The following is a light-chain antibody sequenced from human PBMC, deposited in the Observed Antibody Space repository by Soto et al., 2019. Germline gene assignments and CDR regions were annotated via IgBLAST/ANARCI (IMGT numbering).Light chain of an antibody. CDR1: SSDVGGYNY. CDR3: SSYAASNNLGV. J-gene: IGLJ1*01. V-gene: IGLV2-8*01. CDR2: EVS. Sequence: QSALTQPPSASGSPGQSVTISCTGTSSDVGGYNYVSWYQQHPGKAPKLMIYEVSKRPSGVPDLFSGSKSGNTASLTVSGLQAEDEADYYCSSYAASNNLGVFGTGTKLTVL.